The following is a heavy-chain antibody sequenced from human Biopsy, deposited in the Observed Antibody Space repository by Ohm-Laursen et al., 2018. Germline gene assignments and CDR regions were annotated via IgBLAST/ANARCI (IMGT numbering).Heavy chain of an antibody. CDR2: ISYDGSGE. CDR1: GFTFTSYG. CDR3: ASDLNGDPSAFDY. D-gene: IGHD4-17*01. J-gene: IGHJ4*02. V-gene: IGHV3-30*03. Sequence: LSLTCAASGFTFTSYGMHWVRQAPGKGLEWVAVISYDGSGEYYADSLQGRFTISRDNPKNTVDPQMNSLRAADTAIYYCASDLNGDPSAFDYWGQGTPVTVSS.